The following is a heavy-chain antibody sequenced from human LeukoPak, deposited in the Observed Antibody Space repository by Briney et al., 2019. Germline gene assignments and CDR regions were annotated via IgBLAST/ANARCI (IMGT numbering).Heavy chain of an antibody. J-gene: IGHJ6*03. Sequence: ASVKVSCKASGYTFTSYGISWVRQAPGQGLEWMGGIIPIFGTANYAQKFQGRVTITTDESTSTAYMELSSLRSEDTAVYYCAWTRTTGTFYYYMDVWGKGTTVTVSS. D-gene: IGHD1-1*01. V-gene: IGHV1-69*05. CDR2: IIPIFGTA. CDR1: GYTFTSYG. CDR3: AWTRTTGTFYYYMDV.